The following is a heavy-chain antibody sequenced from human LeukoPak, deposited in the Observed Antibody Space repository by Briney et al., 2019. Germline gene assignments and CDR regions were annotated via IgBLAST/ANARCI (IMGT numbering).Heavy chain of an antibody. CDR2: ISGSGGST. CDR1: GFTFSSYA. Sequence: GGSLRLSCAASGFTFSSYAMSWVRQAPGKGLEWVSAISGSGGSTYYADSVKGRFTISRDNSKNTLYLQMNSLRAEDTAVYYCAKDVGYCSSTSCPRVFQHWGHGTLVTVSS. D-gene: IGHD2-2*01. J-gene: IGHJ1*01. CDR3: AKDVGYCSSTSCPRVFQH. V-gene: IGHV3-23*01.